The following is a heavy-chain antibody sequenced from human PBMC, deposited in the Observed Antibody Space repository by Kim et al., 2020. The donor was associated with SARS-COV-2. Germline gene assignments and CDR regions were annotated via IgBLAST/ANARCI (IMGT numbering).Heavy chain of an antibody. CDR3: ARDLRDWG. Sequence: GGSTYYADSVKGRFTISRDNSKNTLYVQMSSLRAEDTAVYYCARDLRDWGWGQGTLVTVSS. CDR2: GGST. J-gene: IGHJ4*02. V-gene: IGHV3-66*01. D-gene: IGHD7-27*01.